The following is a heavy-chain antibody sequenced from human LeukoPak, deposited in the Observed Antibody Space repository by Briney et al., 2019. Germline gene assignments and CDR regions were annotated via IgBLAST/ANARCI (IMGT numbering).Heavy chain of an antibody. J-gene: IGHJ4*02. D-gene: IGHD3-22*01. CDR2: ISGSGGST. Sequence: GRSLRLSCAASGFTFSSYAMSWVRQAPGKGLEWVSAISGSGGSTYYADSVKGRFTISRDNSKNTLYLQINSLRAEDTAVYYCAKASAMIVVVSKHFDYWGQGTLVTVSS. CDR1: GFTFSSYA. CDR3: AKASAMIVVVSKHFDY. V-gene: IGHV3-23*01.